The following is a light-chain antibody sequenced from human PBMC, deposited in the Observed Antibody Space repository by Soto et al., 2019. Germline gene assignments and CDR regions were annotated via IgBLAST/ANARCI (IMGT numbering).Light chain of an antibody. CDR2: NNN. CDR1: GTNIGINT. J-gene: IGLJ3*02. V-gene: IGLV1-44*01. Sequence: QSVLTQPPSASGTPGQRVTISCSGSGTNIGINTVNWYQQLPGTAPKLLIYNNNQRSSGVSDRFSGSKSGASASLAISGLHSEDEGHYFCAAWDDSRNGPQFGGRTKLTVL. CDR3: AAWDDSRNGPQ.